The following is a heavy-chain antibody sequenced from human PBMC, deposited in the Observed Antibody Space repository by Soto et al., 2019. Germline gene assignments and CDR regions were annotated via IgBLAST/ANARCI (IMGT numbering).Heavy chain of an antibody. CDR1: GYSIRSSNS. D-gene: IGHD2-21*02. J-gene: IGHJ5*02. CDR3: ARHPSDFWFDP. CDR2: IYYSGTT. Sequence: PSETLSLTCAVSGYSIRSSNSWGWIRQPPGKGLEWIGYIYYSGTTYYNPSLKSRVTMSVDTSKNQFSLKLTSVTAVDTAVYYCARHPSDFWFDPWGQGTLVTVSS. V-gene: IGHV4-28*01.